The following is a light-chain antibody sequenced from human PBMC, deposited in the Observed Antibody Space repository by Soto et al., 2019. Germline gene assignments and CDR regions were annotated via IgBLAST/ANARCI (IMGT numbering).Light chain of an antibody. CDR1: SSDVGGYNY. CDR3: SSYTSSSTLEGV. V-gene: IGLV2-14*01. J-gene: IGLJ1*01. CDR2: DVS. Sequence: QSALTQPASVSGSPGQSITISCTGTSSDVGGYNYVSWYQQHPGKAPKLMIYDVSNRHSGVSNRFSGSKSGNTASLTISGLQAEDEADYYCSSYTSSSTLEGVFGTGTKLTVL.